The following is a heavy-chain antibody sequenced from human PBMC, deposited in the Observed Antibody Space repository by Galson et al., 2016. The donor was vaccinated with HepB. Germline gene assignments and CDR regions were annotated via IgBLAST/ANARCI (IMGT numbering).Heavy chain of an antibody. V-gene: IGHV3-30*04. CDR1: GFIFRAYA. CDR3: ARAPALAEKLDY. D-gene: IGHD1-1*01. CDR2: TSSDATSE. J-gene: IGHJ4*02. Sequence: SLRLPCAASGFIFRAYAMHWVRLAPGQGLEWVAVTSSDATSEYYLDSVKGRFTISSNNSKNTLFLQMNGLRGEDTAIYYCARAPALAEKLDYWGPGSLVIVSS.